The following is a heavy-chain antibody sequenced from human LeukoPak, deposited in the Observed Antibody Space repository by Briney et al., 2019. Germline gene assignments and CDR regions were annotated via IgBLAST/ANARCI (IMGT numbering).Heavy chain of an antibody. J-gene: IGHJ4*02. D-gene: IGHD6-19*01. CDR2: ISGSGGGT. V-gene: IGHV3-23*01. CDR3: ARALRSGWLVIDY. CDR1: GFTFSSYW. Sequence: GGSLRLSCAASGFTFSSYWMSWVRQAPGKGLEWVSAISGSGGGTYYADSVKGRFTISRDNSKNTLYLQMNSLRAEDTALYYCARALRSGWLVIDYWGQGTLVTVSS.